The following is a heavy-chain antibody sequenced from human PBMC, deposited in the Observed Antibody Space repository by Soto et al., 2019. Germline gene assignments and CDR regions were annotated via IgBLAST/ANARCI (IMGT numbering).Heavy chain of an antibody. CDR3: ARAYSMYSTYYYFDC. Sequence: GGSLRLSCAASGFTFSSYAMHWVRQAPGKGLEWVAVISYDGSNKYYADSVKGRFTISRDNSKNTPYLQMNSLRAEDTAVYYCARAYSMYSTYYYFDCWGQGTLVTVSS. CDR1: GFTFSSYA. V-gene: IGHV3-30-3*01. D-gene: IGHD6-13*01. J-gene: IGHJ4*02. CDR2: ISYDGSNK.